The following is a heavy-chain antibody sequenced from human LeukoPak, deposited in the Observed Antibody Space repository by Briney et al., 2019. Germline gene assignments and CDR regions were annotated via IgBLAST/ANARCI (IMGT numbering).Heavy chain of an antibody. D-gene: IGHD3-16*02. CDR3: ARRTFGGVIAY. Sequence: SETLSLTCTVSGGSISRYYWTWIRQPPGKGLEWIGYIYYSGSTNYNPSVKSRVTISVDTSKNQFSLRLSSVTAADTAVYYCARRTFGGVIAYWGQGTLVTVSS. CDR1: GGSISRYY. V-gene: IGHV4-59*12. CDR2: IYYSGST. J-gene: IGHJ4*02.